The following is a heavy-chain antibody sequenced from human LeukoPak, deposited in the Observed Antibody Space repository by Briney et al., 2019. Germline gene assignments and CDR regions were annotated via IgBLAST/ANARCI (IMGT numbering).Heavy chain of an antibody. CDR3: ARAPVLGRCQDAFDI. V-gene: IGHV4-59*01. J-gene: IGHJ3*02. CDR2: IYYSGST. CDR1: GGSFSGYY. Sequence: SETLSLTCAVYGGSFSGYYWSWIRQPPEKGLEWIGYIYYSGSTNYNPSLKSRVTISVDTSKNQFSLKLSSVTAADTTVYYCARAPVLGRCQDAFDIWGQGTMVTVSS. D-gene: IGHD4-17*01.